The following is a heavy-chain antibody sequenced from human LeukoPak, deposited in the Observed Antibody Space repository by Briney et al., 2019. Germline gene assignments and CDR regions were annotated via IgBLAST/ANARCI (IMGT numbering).Heavy chain of an antibody. CDR3: ARVPSESTFEGIVVHFDY. Sequence: SETLSLTCAVSGYSISSGYYWGWVRQSPDKGLEWSGISHHSGSTYYNPSLRRRVTLSMDTSKNLFSLRLTSVTAADRAVYYCARVPSESTFEGIVVHFDYWGQGTLVTVSS. J-gene: IGHJ4*02. D-gene: IGHD6-6*01. CDR1: GYSISSGYY. V-gene: IGHV4-38-2*01. CDR2: SHHSGST.